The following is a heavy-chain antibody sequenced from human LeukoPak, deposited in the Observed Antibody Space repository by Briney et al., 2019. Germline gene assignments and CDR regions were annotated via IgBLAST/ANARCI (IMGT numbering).Heavy chain of an antibody. J-gene: IGHJ5*02. CDR1: GGSISSGSYY. CDR3: ARDLRSGFDP. V-gene: IGHV4-61*02. CDR2: IYTSGST. Sequence: NSSETLSLTCTVSGGSISSGSYYWSWIRQPAGKGLEWIGRIYTSGSTNYNPSLKSRVTISVDTSKNQFSLKLSSVTAADTAVYYCARDLRSGFDPWGQGTLVTVSS.